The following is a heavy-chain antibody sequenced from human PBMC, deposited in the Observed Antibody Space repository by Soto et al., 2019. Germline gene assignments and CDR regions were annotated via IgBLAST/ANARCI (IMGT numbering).Heavy chain of an antibody. CDR1: GFSLSDHY. J-gene: IGHJ6*02. CDR3: ARGAGAAARLDYYYYGLDV. Sequence: EVQLVESGGGLVQPGGSLRLSCVASGFSLSDHYMDWVRQAPGKGLEWVARSRNKDNGHTTEYAASVKGRFTISRDDSKNSLYLQMNSLTIEDAAVYYCARGAGAAARLDYYYYGLDVSGRGIAVTVSS. CDR2: SRNKDNGHTT. V-gene: IGHV3-72*01. D-gene: IGHD6-13*01.